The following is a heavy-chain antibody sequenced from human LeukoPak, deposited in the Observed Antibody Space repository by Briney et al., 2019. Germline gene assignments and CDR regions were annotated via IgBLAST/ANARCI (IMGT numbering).Heavy chain of an antibody. J-gene: IGHJ4*02. D-gene: IGHD5-12*01. CDR2: FYYSGST. V-gene: IGHV4-39*07. Sequence: SETLSLTCTVSGASISSRSYYWGWIRQPPGKGLEWIGTFYYSGSTYYNPSLKSRVTISVDTSKNQFSLKLSSVTAADTAVYYCARLRVRGYGYGPWEGPTWLDYWGQGILVTVSS. CDR3: ARLRVRGYGYGPWEGPTWLDY. CDR1: GASISSRSYY.